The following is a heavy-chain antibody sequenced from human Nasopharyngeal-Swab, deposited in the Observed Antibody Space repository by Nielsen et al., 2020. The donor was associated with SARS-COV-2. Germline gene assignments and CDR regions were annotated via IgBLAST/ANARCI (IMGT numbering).Heavy chain of an antibody. CDR2: ISGSDSST. J-gene: IGHJ6*03. D-gene: IGHD2-15*01. V-gene: IGHV3-23*01. Sequence: GESLKISCAASGFTFSSYSMRWVRQAPGKGLEWVSAISGSDSSTYYADSVKGRFTISRDNSKHTLYLQMNSLRAEDTAVYYCAKSGYYSLSYYYYYYMDVWGKGTTVTVSS. CDR3: AKSGYYSLSYYYYYYMDV. CDR1: GFTFSSYS.